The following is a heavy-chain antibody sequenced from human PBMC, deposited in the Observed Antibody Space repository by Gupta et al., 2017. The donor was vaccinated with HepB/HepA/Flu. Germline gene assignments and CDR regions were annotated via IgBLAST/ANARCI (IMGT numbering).Heavy chain of an antibody. Sequence: EVQLVESGGGLVKPGGSLRLSCAASGFTFSSYSMNWVRQAPGKGLEWLSFISTSISYIYYADSVKGRFTISRDNAQNSLYLQMNNLRVEDTAVYYCARDLLKVGAIFREGMDVWGQGTTVTVSS. D-gene: IGHD1-26*01. CDR1: GFTFSSYS. J-gene: IGHJ6*02. V-gene: IGHV3-21*01. CDR3: ARDLLKVGAIFREGMDV. CDR2: ISTSISYI.